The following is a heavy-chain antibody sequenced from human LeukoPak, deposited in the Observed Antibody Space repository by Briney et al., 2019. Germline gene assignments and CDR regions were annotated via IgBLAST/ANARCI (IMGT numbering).Heavy chain of an antibody. CDR1: GFTFSSYW. V-gene: IGHV3-7*01. CDR3: ARDRTGDSGSYYGYWFDP. D-gene: IGHD1-26*01. J-gene: IGHJ5*02. CDR2: INQDGSEK. Sequence: GGSLRLSCAASGFTFSSYWMSWVRQAPGKGLEWVANINQDGSEKYYVDSVKGRFTISRDNAKNSLYLQMNSLRAEDTAVYYCARDRTGDSGSYYGYWFDPWGQGTLVTVYS.